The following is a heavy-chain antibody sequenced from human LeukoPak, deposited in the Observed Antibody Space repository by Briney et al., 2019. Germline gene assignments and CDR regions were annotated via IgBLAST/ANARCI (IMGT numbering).Heavy chain of an antibody. Sequence: ASVKVSCKASGYTFTGYYMHWVRQAPGQGLEWMGWINPNSGGTNYAQKFQGRVTMTRDTSISTACMELSRLRSDDTAVYYCARDWGDGMLRTHYYGMDVWGQGTTVTVSS. J-gene: IGHJ6*02. D-gene: IGHD2-8*01. CDR3: ARDWGDGMLRTHYYGMDV. V-gene: IGHV1-2*02. CDR1: GYTFTGYY. CDR2: INPNSGGT.